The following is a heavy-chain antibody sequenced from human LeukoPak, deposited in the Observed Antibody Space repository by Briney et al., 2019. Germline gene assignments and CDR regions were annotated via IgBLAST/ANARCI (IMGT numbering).Heavy chain of an antibody. J-gene: IGHJ4*02. D-gene: IGHD4-17*01. Sequence: SETLSLTCTVSGYSISSGYYWGWIRQPPGKGLEWIGSIYHSGSTYHNPSLKSRVTISVDTSKNQFSLKLSSVTAADTAVYYCARDLYGDLDYWGQGTLVTVSS. CDR2: IYHSGST. CDR1: GYSISSGYY. V-gene: IGHV4-38-2*02. CDR3: ARDLYGDLDY.